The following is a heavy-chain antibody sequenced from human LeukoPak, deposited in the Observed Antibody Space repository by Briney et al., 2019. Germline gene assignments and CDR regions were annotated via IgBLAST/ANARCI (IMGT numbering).Heavy chain of an antibody. D-gene: IGHD5-18*01. CDR2: IYYSGST. V-gene: IGHV4-39*01. J-gene: IGHJ4*02. CDR3: ASRPVQLWSDH. CDR1: GDSISTSTFY. Sequence: SETLSLTCTVSGDSISTSTFYWGWIRQPPGKGLEWIGSIYYSGSTYYNPSLKSRVTMFVDTSKNQFSLELNSVTAADTAVYFCASRPVQLWSDHWGQGALVTVSS.